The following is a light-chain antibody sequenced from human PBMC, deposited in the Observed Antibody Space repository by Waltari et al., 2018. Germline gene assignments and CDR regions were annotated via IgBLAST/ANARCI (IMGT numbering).Light chain of an antibody. CDR1: QSLLHSSGNIY. Sequence: DLVMTQFPVSLSITPGQPAAMTCRSTQSLLHSSGNIYLSWFLQRPGQPPRRLIYGVSNRDSGVPDRFSGSGAGTDFTLKISRVEAEDVGIYFCMQGTYFPPTFGPGTRLDIK. V-gene: IGKV2-30*02. CDR2: GVS. CDR3: MQGTYFPPT. J-gene: IGKJ3*01.